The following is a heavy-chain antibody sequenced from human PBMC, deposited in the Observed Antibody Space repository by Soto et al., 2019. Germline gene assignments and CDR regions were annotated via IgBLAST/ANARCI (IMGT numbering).Heavy chain of an antibody. V-gene: IGHV1-69*01. CDR3: ARGSCSSTSCYKEYYFDL. D-gene: IGHD2-2*02. J-gene: IGHJ4*02. CDR2: IIPMFGTS. CDR1: GGTFSGYA. Sequence: QVQLVQSGAEVKKPGSSVKVSCKASGGTFSGYAIIWVRQAPGQGLEWMGEIIPMFGTSNYAQKFQGRVTITADESTSTAYMELRSLRSEDTAVYYCARGSCSSTSCYKEYYFDLWGQGTLVTVSS.